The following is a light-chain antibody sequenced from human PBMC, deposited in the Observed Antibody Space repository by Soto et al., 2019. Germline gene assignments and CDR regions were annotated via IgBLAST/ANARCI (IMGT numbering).Light chain of an antibody. V-gene: IGLV2-14*01. CDR3: NSYTNTSAAV. CDR2: EVT. J-gene: IGLJ2*01. Sequence: QSVVTQPASVSGSPVQSITVSCAGTRDDIGAYDYVSWYQQHPGNAPKLLVYEVTNRPSGVSDRFSGSKSGNTASLTISGLQAEYETVYDCNSYTNTSAAVFGGGPKVTV. CDR1: RDDIGAYDY.